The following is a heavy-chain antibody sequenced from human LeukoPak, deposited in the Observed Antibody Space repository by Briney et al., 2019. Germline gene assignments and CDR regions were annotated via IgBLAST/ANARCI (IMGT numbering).Heavy chain of an antibody. CDR3: AKDQGYSYYYLDY. D-gene: IGHD5-18*01. Sequence: GGSLRLSCAPSGFTFNNHAMSWVRQAPGKGLEWVSGINGNGASTYYSDSVKGRFTISRDNSKNTLYLQMSSLRAEDTAIYYCAKDQGYSYYYLDYWGQGTLVTVSS. J-gene: IGHJ4*02. V-gene: IGHV3-23*01. CDR1: GFTFNNHA. CDR2: INGNGAST.